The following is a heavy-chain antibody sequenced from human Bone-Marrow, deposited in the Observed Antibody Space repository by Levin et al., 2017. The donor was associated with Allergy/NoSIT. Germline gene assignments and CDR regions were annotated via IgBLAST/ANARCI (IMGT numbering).Heavy chain of an antibody. Sequence: SLKISCAATGFSFDDSAMHWIRQVPGKGLEWLSSLSWNGVNIAYADSVRGRFTISRDNAKKSLYLQMDSLRAEGTALYFCPKDPSMTRMYLAWEYFTFWAQRPLVTVSS. CDR1: GFSFDDSA. CDR2: LSWNGVNI. CDR3: PKDPSMTRMYLAWEYFTF. V-gene: IGHV3-9*01. D-gene: IGHD2/OR15-2a*01. J-gene: IGHJ4*02.